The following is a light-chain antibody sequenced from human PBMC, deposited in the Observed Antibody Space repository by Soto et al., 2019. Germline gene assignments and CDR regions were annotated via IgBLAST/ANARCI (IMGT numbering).Light chain of an antibody. CDR2: ELS. Sequence: QSALTQPPSASGSPGQSVTISCTGTTSDVGGYNYVSWYQQHPGKDPKLMIYELSKRPSGVPDRFSGSKSGNTASLTVSGLQSEDEDDYYCSSFTGNGKSWVFGGGTKVTVL. CDR3: SSFTGNGKSWV. J-gene: IGLJ3*02. V-gene: IGLV2-8*01. CDR1: TSDVGGYNY.